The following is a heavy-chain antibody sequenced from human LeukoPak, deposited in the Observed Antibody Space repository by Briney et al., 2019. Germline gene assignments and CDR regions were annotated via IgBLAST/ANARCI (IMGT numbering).Heavy chain of an antibody. CDR1: GGSMSSGGYY. D-gene: IGHD4-17*01. J-gene: IGHJ4*02. Sequence: PSETLSLTCTVSGGSMSSGGYYWSWIRQHPGKGLEWIGYIYYSGSTYYNPSLKSRVTMSVDTSKNQFSLKLSSVTAADTAAYYCARVDYRDLYYFDYWGQGTLVTVSS. V-gene: IGHV4-31*03. CDR3: ARVDYRDLYYFDY. CDR2: IYYSGST.